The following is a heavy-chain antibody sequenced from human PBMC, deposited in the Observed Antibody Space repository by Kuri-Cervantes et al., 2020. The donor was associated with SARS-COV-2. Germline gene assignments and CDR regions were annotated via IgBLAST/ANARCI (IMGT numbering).Heavy chain of an antibody. CDR1: GFTFSSYA. CDR3: ATELRIVVVVAARNP. J-gene: IGHJ5*02. Sequence: GGSLRLSCAASGFTFSSYAMHWVRQATGKGLEWVSAIGTAGDKYYPVSVKGRFTISRDNSKNTLYLQMNSLRAEDTAVYYCATELRIVVVVAARNPWGQGTLVTVSS. D-gene: IGHD2-15*01. CDR2: IGTAGDK. V-gene: IGHV3-13*01.